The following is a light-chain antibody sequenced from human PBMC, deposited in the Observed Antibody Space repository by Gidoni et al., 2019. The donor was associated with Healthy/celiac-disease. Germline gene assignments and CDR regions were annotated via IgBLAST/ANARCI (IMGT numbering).Light chain of an antibody. CDR3: SSYTSSTTLV. J-gene: IGLJ3*02. CDR1: SSDVGAYNY. V-gene: IGLV2-14*03. CDR2: DVS. Sequence: QSALTQPASVSGSPAQPITISCTGTSSDVGAYNYVSWYQQHPGKAPKVMIYDVSNRPSGVSNRFSGSKSGNTASLTISGLQAEDEADYYCSSYTSSTTLVFGGGTKLTVL.